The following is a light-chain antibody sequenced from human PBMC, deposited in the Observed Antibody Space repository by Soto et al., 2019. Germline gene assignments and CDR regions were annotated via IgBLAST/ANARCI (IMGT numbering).Light chain of an antibody. Sequence: SYELTQPPSVSVAPGQTARITCWGNNIEIKSVHWYQQKPGQAPVLVVYDDGDRTTGIPERFSGSKSGNTATLTTSRVEAGDEADYYCQVWDTTNPAIFGGGTKVTVL. CDR2: DDG. CDR1: NIEIKS. V-gene: IGLV3-21*02. CDR3: QVWDTTNPAI. J-gene: IGLJ2*01.